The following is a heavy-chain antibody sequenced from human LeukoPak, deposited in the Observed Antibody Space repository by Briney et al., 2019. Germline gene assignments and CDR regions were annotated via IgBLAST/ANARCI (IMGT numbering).Heavy chain of an antibody. CDR1: GGTFSSYA. D-gene: IGHD6-13*01. Sequence: ASVEVSCKASGGTFSSYAISWVRQAPGQGLEWMGGIIPIFGTANYAQKFQGRVTITADESTSTAYMELSSLRSEDTAVYYCASLYGIAAAGGFDYWGQGTLVTVSS. CDR2: IIPIFGTA. J-gene: IGHJ4*02. CDR3: ASLYGIAAAGGFDY. V-gene: IGHV1-69*13.